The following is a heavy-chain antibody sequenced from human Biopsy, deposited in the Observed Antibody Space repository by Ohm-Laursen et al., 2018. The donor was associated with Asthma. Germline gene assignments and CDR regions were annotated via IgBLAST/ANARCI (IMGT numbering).Heavy chain of an antibody. CDR3: ARPSPNRDILYYYYHMDV. V-gene: IGHV1-69*06. J-gene: IGHJ6*02. CDR2: ISPIFGSS. Sequence: SVYPSRKASGGMFGNYAISWVRQPAGLGLVWKGGISPIFGSSNYAQRFQGRVTITADIFTRTVYMELSGLRFDDTAIYYCARPSPNRDILYYYYHMDVWGQGTTVSVS. CDR1: GGMFGNYA. D-gene: IGHD3-3*02.